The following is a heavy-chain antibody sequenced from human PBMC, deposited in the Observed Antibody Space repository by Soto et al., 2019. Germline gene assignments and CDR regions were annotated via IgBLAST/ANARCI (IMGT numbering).Heavy chain of an antibody. CDR2: ILYSGST. V-gene: IGHV4-39*01. D-gene: IGHD6-19*01. J-gene: IGHJ4*02. CDR3: ARLGSSDGYQGSCFDY. Sequence: QLQLQESGPGLVKPSETLSLTCIVSGGSLTRTNHYWGWIRQPPGKGLEWIGSILYSGSTNYNPSLKSRVTLSVETSKNQFSLKMTSVTAADTALYYCARLGSSDGYQGSCFDYWGQGTLVTVSS. CDR1: GGSLTRTNHY.